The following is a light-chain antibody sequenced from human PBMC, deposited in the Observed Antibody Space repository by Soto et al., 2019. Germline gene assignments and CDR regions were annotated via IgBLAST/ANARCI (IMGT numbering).Light chain of an antibody. CDR3: QHYNSYSEA. CDR1: QSISTW. Sequence: DIQMTQSPSTLPASVGARVTITCRASQSISTWLAWYQQKPGKAPNLLIYDASNLESGVPSRFSGSGSETEFTLTISSLQPDDFATYYCQHYNSYSEAFGQGTKVDIK. CDR2: DAS. J-gene: IGKJ1*01. V-gene: IGKV1-5*01.